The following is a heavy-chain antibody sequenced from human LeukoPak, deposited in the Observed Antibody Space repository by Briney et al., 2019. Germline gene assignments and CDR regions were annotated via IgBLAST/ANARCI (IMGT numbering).Heavy chain of an antibody. Sequence: GGSLRLSCAASGFTFSRYWMLWVRQAPGKGLESVSRINTDGTVTIYADSVKGRFTVSRDNADNTMFLQMNSVRDEDTAVYYCATKQWLAPPPDSWGQGTPVTVSS. D-gene: IGHD6-19*01. J-gene: IGHJ4*02. CDR2: INTDGTVT. CDR3: ATKQWLAPPPDS. CDR1: GFTFSRYW. V-gene: IGHV3-74*01.